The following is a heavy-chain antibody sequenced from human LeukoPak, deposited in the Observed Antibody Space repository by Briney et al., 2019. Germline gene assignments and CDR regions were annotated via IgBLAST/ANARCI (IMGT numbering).Heavy chain of an antibody. CDR3: AKGALGYYGSGKDWFDP. Sequence: GGSLRLSCAVSGFTFSSYAMSWVRQAPGKGLEWVSAISGSGGSTYYADSVKGRFTISRDNSKNTLYLQMNSLRAEDTAVYYCAKGALGYYGSGKDWFDPWGQGTLVTVSS. J-gene: IGHJ5*02. V-gene: IGHV3-23*01. CDR2: ISGSGGST. CDR1: GFTFSSYA. D-gene: IGHD3-10*01.